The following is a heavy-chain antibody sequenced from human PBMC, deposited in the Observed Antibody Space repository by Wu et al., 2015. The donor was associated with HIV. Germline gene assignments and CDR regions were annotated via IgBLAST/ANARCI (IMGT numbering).Heavy chain of an antibody. J-gene: IGHJ4*02. CDR2: INPNSGGT. CDR1: GYTFTGYY. Sequence: QVQLVQSGAEVKKPGASVKVSCKASGYTFTGYYMHWVRQAPGQGLEWMGWINPNSGGTNYAQKFQGRVTMTRDTSISTAYMELSRLRSDDTAVYYCARQPQYYDSSGYYTSFDYWGQGTLVTVSS. D-gene: IGHD3-22*01. CDR3: ARQPQYYDSSGYYTSFDY. V-gene: IGHV1-2*02.